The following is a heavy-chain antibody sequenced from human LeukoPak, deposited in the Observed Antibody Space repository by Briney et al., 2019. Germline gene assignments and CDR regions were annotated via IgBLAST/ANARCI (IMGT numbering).Heavy chain of an antibody. CDR2: ISASSGTR. CDR3: ARGLAANDWFDP. D-gene: IGHD2-15*01. J-gene: IGHJ5*02. Sequence: GGSLRLSCAASGFTFSDYYTNWIRQAPGKGLEWLSYISASSGTRYYADSVKGRFTISRDNAKNSLYLQMNSLRAEDTAVYYWARGLAANDWFDPWGQGTLVTVSS. CDR1: GFTFSDYY. V-gene: IGHV3-11*01.